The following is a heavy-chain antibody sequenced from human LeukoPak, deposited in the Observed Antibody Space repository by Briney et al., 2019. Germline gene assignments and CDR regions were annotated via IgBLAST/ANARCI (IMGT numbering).Heavy chain of an antibody. Sequence: PGGSLRLSCAASGFTFSTYAASWVRQAPGKGLEYVSAISSNGGSTYYANSVKGRFTISRDNSKNTLYLQMGSLRAEDMAVYYCARDRGDVWGKGTTVTVSS. CDR1: GFTFSTYA. J-gene: IGHJ6*04. V-gene: IGHV3-64*01. CDR2: ISSNGGST. D-gene: IGHD3-10*01. CDR3: ARDRGDV.